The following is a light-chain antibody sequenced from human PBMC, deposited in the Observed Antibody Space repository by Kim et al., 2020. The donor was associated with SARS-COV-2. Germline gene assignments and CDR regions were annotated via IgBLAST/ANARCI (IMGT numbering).Light chain of an antibody. J-gene: IGLJ3*02. CDR3: CSYAGRYSWV. V-gene: IGLV2-11*01. CDR1: SSDVGAYDY. Sequence: QSALTQPRSVSGSPGQSVTISCTGTSSDVGAYDYVSWNQQHPGEAPKLMIFDVSRRPSGVPDRFSGSKSGNTAFLTISGLQPEDEADYYCCSYAGRYSWVFGGGTQMTVL. CDR2: DVS.